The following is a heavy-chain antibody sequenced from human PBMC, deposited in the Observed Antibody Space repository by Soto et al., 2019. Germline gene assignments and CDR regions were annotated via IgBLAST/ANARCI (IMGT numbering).Heavy chain of an antibody. CDR3: ARQASYWHGGGGWLDP. Sequence: EVQLVESGGGSVQPGGSLGLSCAASGFTFSASDMHWVRQTTGGGLEWVAAIGTLHDTYYPDSVKGRFTISRDNARNPLNLQMNSRRAGDTGVYYCARQASYWHGGGGWLDPWGQGTLVTVSS. CDR2: IGTLHDT. D-gene: IGHD2-8*02. J-gene: IGHJ5*02. V-gene: IGHV3-13*01. CDR1: GFTFSASD.